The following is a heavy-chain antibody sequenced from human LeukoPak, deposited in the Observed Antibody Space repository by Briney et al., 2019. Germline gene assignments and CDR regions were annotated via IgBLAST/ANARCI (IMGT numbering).Heavy chain of an antibody. CDR2: ISSSSSTI. CDR1: GFTFSSYS. V-gene: IGHV3-48*01. CDR3: AKDLYDFWSGYYTDHFDY. J-gene: IGHJ4*02. D-gene: IGHD3-3*01. Sequence: GGSLRLSCAASGFTFSSYSMNWVRQAPGKGLEWVSYISSSSSTIYYADSVKGRFTISRDNAKNSLYLQMNSLRAEDTAVYYCAKDLYDFWSGYYTDHFDYWGQGTLVTVSS.